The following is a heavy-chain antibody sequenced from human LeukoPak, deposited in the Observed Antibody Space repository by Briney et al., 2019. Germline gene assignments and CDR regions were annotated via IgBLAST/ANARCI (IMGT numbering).Heavy chain of an antibody. J-gene: IGHJ2*01. D-gene: IGHD3-22*01. CDR3: ARRVSDYDSRGYRVWYFDL. CDR2: TSNSGSTK. V-gene: IGHV3-11*01. CDR1: GFTFSVYY. Sequence: GGSLRLSCTASGFTFSVYYMSWIRQPPGKGLEWISYTSNSGSTKYYADSVKGRFTISRDNVKNSLYLQMNSLRAEDTAVFFCARRVSDYDSRGYRVWYFDLWGRGTLVTVSS.